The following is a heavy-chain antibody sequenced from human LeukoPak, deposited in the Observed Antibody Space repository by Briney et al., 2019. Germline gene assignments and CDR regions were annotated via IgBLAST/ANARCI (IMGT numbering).Heavy chain of an antibody. J-gene: IGHJ3*02. CDR2: IKQDGSEK. CDR3: ARGRGSGWNPDAFDI. D-gene: IGHD6-19*01. Sequence: PGGSLRLSCAASGFTFSSYWMSWVRQAPGKGLEWVANIKQDGSEKYYVDSAKGRFTISRDNAKNSLYLQMNSLRAEDTAVYYCARGRGSGWNPDAFDIWGQGTMVTVSS. V-gene: IGHV3-7*01. CDR1: GFTFSSYW.